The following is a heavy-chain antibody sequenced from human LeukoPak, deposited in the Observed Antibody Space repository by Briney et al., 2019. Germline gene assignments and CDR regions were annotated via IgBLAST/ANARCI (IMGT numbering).Heavy chain of an antibody. D-gene: IGHD3-10*01. CDR2: IHYSGST. Sequence: SETLSLTCTVSGGSIRSYFWGWIRQPPGKGLEWIGSIHYSGSTYHDPSLKSRVTVSLDTSKNQFSLKLSSVTATDTAVYYCARQLYSSGSYYAPMDVWGKGTTVTISS. J-gene: IGHJ6*03. CDR1: GGSIRSYF. CDR3: ARQLYSSGSYYAPMDV. V-gene: IGHV4-39*01.